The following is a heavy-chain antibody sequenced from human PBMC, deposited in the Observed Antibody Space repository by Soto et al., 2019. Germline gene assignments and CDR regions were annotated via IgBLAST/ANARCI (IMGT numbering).Heavy chain of an antibody. Sequence: PSETLSLTCTVSYGSISNYYWSWVRQPAGKGLEWIGRIYSSGSTDYTPSLRGRVTMSVDTSKNRFSLRLSYVTAADTAVYYCARSRGYCSGGSCYSGGDNWFDPWGQGTLVTVSS. V-gene: IGHV4-4*07. CDR3: ARSRGYCSGGSCYSGGDNWFDP. D-gene: IGHD2-15*01. CDR2: IYSSGST. CDR1: YGSISNYY. J-gene: IGHJ5*02.